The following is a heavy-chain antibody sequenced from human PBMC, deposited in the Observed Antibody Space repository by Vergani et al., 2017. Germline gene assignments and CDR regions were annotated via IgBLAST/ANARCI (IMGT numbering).Heavy chain of an antibody. J-gene: IGHJ4*02. D-gene: IGHD4-17*01. CDR1: GYSFTSYW. CDR3: AGRGRDYGDSSLFDY. CDR2: IYPGDSDT. Sequence: EVQLVQSGAEAKKPGESLKISCKGSGYSFTSYWIGWVRQMPGKGLEWMGYIYPGDSDTRYSPSFQGQVTISADKSISTAYLQWASLKASDNAMYYCAGRGRDYGDSSLFDYWGQGTLVTVSS. V-gene: IGHV5-51*01.